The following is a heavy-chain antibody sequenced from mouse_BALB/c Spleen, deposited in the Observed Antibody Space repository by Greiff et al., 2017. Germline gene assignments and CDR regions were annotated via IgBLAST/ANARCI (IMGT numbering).Heavy chain of an antibody. V-gene: IGHV1-9*01. CDR1: GYTFSSYW. Sequence: QVQLQQSGAELMKPGASVKISCKATGYTFSSYWIEWVKQRPGHGLEWIGEILPGSGSTNYNEKFKGKATLTSDKSSSTAYMELSSLTSEDSAVYYCAREGNCYYDYDGRFAYWGQGTLVTVSA. J-gene: IGHJ3*01. D-gene: IGHD2-4*01. CDR2: ILPGSGST. CDR3: AREGNCYYDYDGRFAY.